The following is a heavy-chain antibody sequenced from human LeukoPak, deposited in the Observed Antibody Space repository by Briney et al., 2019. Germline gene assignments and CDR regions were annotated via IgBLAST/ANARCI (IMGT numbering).Heavy chain of an antibody. V-gene: IGHV4-39*01. D-gene: IGHD2-2*01. CDR1: GGSISSSSYY. CDR3: ARHVVFDCSSTSCYYYYYMDV. Sequence: SETLSLTCTVSGGSISSSSYYRGWIRQPPGKGLEWIGSIYYSGSTYYNPSLKSRVTISVDTSKNQFSLKLSSVTAADTAVYYCARHVVFDCSSTSCYYYYYMDVWGKGTTVTISS. CDR2: IYYSGST. J-gene: IGHJ6*03.